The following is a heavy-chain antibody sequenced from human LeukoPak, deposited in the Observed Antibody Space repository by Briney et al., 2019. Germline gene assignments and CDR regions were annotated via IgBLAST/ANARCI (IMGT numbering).Heavy chain of an antibody. J-gene: IGHJ6*02. D-gene: IGHD3-10*01. Sequence: GGSLRLSCAASGFTFSSYAMSWVRQAPGKGLQWVSAISGSGGSTYYADSVKGRFTISRDNSKNTLYLQMNSLRAEDTAVYYCAKSNYYGSGRTLYYYYYYGMDVWGQGTTVTVSS. CDR2: ISGSGGST. CDR3: AKSNYYGSGRTLYYYYYYGMDV. CDR1: GFTFSSYA. V-gene: IGHV3-23*01.